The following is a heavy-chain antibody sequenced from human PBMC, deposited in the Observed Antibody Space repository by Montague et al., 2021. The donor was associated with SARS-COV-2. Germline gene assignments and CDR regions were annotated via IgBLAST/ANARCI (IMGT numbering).Heavy chain of an antibody. CDR2: IYWDDDK. V-gene: IGHV2-5*04. D-gene: IGHD1-14*01. Sequence: PALVKPTQTLTLTCTFSGFSLSTSGVGVGWIRQPPGNALEWLLVIYWDDDKHYSPSLKSRLTITKDTSNDQVVLKMNTMGPVDTRTYYCVGRGTRPDIWGQGTMVTVSS. J-gene: IGHJ3*02. CDR1: GFSLSTSGVG. CDR3: VGRGTRPDI.